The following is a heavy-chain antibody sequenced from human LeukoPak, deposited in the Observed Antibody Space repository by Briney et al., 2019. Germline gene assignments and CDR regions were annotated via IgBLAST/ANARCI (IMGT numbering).Heavy chain of an antibody. Sequence: GGSLRLSCAASGFTFSSYGMHGVRQAPGKGLEWVAVISYDGSNKYYADSVKGRFTISRDNSKNTLYLQMNSLRAEDTAVYYCAKEGGYYGSGSYIDYWGQGTLVTVSS. D-gene: IGHD3-10*01. V-gene: IGHV3-30*18. J-gene: IGHJ4*02. CDR3: AKEGGYYGSGSYIDY. CDR1: GFTFSSYG. CDR2: ISYDGSNK.